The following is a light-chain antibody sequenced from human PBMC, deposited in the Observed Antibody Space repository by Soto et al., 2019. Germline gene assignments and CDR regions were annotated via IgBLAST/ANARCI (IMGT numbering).Light chain of an antibody. V-gene: IGKV3-20*01. J-gene: IGKJ2*01. Sequence: EIVLTHSPGTLSLSPGERATLSCRASQSDGSTSLAWYQQKPGQAPRLLIYGTSSRATGIPDRFSGSESGTDFTLTISRLEPEDSAVYYCQQYGTSPPYTFGQGTKLEIK. CDR3: QQYGTSPPYT. CDR2: GTS. CDR1: QSDGSTS.